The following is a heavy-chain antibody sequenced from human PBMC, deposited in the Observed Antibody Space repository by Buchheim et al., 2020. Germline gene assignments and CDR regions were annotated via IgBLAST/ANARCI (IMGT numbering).Heavy chain of an antibody. CDR1: GFTFSSYA. Sequence: QVQLVESGGGVVQPGRSLRLSCAASGFTFSSYAMHWVRQAPGKGLEWVAVISYDGSNKYYADSVKGRFTISRDNSKNTLYLQMNSLRAEDTAVYYCARDGYCSSTSGGCGFDYWGQGTL. V-gene: IGHV3-30*04. CDR2: ISYDGSNK. CDR3: ARDGYCSSTSGGCGFDY. D-gene: IGHD2-2*03. J-gene: IGHJ4*02.